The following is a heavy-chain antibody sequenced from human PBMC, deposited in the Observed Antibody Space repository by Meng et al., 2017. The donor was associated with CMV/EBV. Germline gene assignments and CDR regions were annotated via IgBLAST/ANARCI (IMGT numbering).Heavy chain of an antibody. J-gene: IGHJ6*02. CDR3: ARAYYDFWSGYFRNPNGMDV. CDR2: IYYSGST. CDR1: GGSISSYY. V-gene: IGHV4-59*01. Sequence: SETLSLTCTVSGGSISSYYWSWIRQPPGKGLAWIGYIYYSGSTNYNPPLKSRVTISVDTSKNQFSLKLSSVTAADTAVYYCARAYYDFWSGYFRNPNGMDVWGQGTTVTVSS. D-gene: IGHD3-3*01.